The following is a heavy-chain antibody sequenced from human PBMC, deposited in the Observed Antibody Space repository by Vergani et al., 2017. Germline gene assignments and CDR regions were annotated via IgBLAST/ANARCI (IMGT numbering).Heavy chain of an antibody. CDR2: ISSDGGST. V-gene: IGHV3-23*01. Sequence: EVQLLESGGGLVQPGGSLRLSCAASGFTFSTYAMTWVRQAPGKGLEWVSTISSDGGSTYYADSVKGRFTISRDNSKNTLSLQMNSLTAEDTAIYYCAGPQRTSAYYYGGFYYWGQGILVTVSS. D-gene: IGHD3-22*01. CDR3: AGPQRTSAYYYGGFYY. J-gene: IGHJ4*02. CDR1: GFTFSTYA.